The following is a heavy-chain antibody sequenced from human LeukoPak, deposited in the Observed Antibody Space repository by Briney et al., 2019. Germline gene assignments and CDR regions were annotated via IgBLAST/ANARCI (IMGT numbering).Heavy chain of an antibody. Sequence: ASVKVSCKVSGYTLTELSMHWVRQAPGKGLEWMGGFDPEDGETIYAQKFQGRVTITADESTSTAYMELSSLRSEDTAVYYCARVRVVVVAATRSNWFDPWGQGTLVTVSS. J-gene: IGHJ5*02. V-gene: IGHV1-24*01. CDR3: ARVRVVVVAATRSNWFDP. CDR2: FDPEDGET. D-gene: IGHD2-15*01. CDR1: GYTLTELS.